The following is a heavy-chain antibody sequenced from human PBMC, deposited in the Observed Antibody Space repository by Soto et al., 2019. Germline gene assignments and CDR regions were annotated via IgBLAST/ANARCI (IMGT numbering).Heavy chain of an antibody. J-gene: IGHJ4*02. V-gene: IGHV4-39*01. Sequence: SETLSLTCTVSGGSISSSSYYWGWIRQPPGKGLEWIGSIYYSGSTYYNPSLKSQVTISVDTSKNQFSLKLSSVTAADKAVYYCARGEATAMVPLYYFDYWGQGTLVTVSS. CDR3: ARGEATAMVPLYYFDY. CDR1: GGSISSSSYY. CDR2: IYYSGST. D-gene: IGHD5-18*01.